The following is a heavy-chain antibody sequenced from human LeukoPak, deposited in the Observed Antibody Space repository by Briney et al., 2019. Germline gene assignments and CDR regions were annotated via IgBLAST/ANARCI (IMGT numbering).Heavy chain of an antibody. V-gene: IGHV1-46*01. D-gene: IGHD3-22*01. CDR1: GYTFTSYY. J-gene: IGHJ4*02. Sequence: GASVKVSCQASGYTFTSYYMHWVRQAPGQGLEWMGIINPSGGSTSYAQKFQGRVTMTRDTSTSTVYMELSSPRSEDTAVYYCARKSRPDSSGYYYEGNFDYWGQGTLVTVSS. CDR2: INPSGGST. CDR3: ARKSRPDSSGYYYEGNFDY.